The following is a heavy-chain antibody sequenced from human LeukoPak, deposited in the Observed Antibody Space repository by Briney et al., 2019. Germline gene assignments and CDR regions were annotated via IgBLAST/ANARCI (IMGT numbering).Heavy chain of an antibody. CDR2: IKQDGSEK. CDR1: GFTFSNYW. CDR3: AREDDWNYEDY. Sequence: GGSLRLSCAASGFTFSNYWMSWVRQAPGKGQEWVANIKQDGSEKYYVNSVKGRFTISRDNAKNSLYLQMNSLRAEDTAIYYCAREDDWNYEDYWGQGTLVTVSS. J-gene: IGHJ4*02. V-gene: IGHV3-7*01. D-gene: IGHD1-7*01.